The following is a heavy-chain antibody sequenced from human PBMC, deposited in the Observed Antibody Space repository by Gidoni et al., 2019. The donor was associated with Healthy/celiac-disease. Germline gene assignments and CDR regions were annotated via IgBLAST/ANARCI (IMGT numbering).Heavy chain of an antibody. D-gene: IGHD2-15*01. CDR3: ARHIFGYSWEGAFDI. CDR2: IYSGGST. J-gene: IGHJ3*02. V-gene: IGHV3-53*02. Sequence: EVQLVETGGGLIQPGGSLRLSCAASGFTVSSNYMSWVRQAPGKGLEWVSVIYSGGSTYYADSVKGRFTISRDNSKNTLYLQMNSLRAEDTAVYYCARHIFGYSWEGAFDIWGQGTMVTVSS. CDR1: GFTVSSNY.